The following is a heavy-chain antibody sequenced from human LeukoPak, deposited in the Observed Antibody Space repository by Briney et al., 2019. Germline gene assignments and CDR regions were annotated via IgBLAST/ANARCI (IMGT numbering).Heavy chain of an antibody. J-gene: IGHJ4*02. CDR1: GFTFSSYW. Sequence: GGSLRLSCAASGFTFSSYWMSWVRQAPGKGLEWVANIKQDGSAKYYVDSVKGRFTISRDNAKNSLYLQMNSLRAEDTAVYYCARLPSTVAGWFDYWGQGTLVTVSS. V-gene: IGHV3-7*01. CDR2: IKQDGSAK. CDR3: ARLPSTVAGWFDY. D-gene: IGHD6-19*01.